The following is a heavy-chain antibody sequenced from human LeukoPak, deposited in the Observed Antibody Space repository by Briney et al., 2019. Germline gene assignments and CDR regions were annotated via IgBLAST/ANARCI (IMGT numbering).Heavy chain of an antibody. V-gene: IGHV1-2*02. Sequence: ASVKVSCKASGYTFTGYYMRWVRQAPGQGLVWMGWINPNSGGTNYAQKFQGRVTMTRDTSISTAYMELSRLRSDDTAVYYCASESPYYDSSGYSYYFDYWGQGTLVTVSS. J-gene: IGHJ4*02. D-gene: IGHD3-22*01. CDR3: ASESPYYDSSGYSYYFDY. CDR2: INPNSGGT. CDR1: GYTFTGYY.